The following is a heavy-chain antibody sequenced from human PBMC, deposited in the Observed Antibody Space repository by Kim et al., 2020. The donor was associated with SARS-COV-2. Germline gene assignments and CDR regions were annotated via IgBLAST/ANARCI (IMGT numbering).Heavy chain of an antibody. V-gene: IGHV3-49*03. CDR2: IRTRGYGGTT. CDR1: GFISGDYA. Sequence: GGSLRLSCTASGFISGDYAMSWFRQAPGKGLEWVGFIRTRGYGGTTEYAASVKGSLSISRDDSKSSAYLQMNSPKIEDTAVYYCTRFRSSAYYYGMDVWG. J-gene: IGHJ6*01. CDR3: TRFRSSAYYYGMDV. D-gene: IGHD6-6*01.